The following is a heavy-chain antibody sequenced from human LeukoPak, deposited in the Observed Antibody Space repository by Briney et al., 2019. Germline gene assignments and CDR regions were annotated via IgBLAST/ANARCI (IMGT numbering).Heavy chain of an antibody. CDR1: GYTFTKYY. V-gene: IGHV1-46*01. D-gene: IGHD5-24*01. CDR3: AREFSIRDGYSEVAQKSFDY. Sequence: ASVKVSCKASGYTFTKYYMHWVRQAPGQGLEWMGVISPSGDRTGYAQKFQDRVTMTRDTSTSTVYMELSSLRSEDTAVYYCAREFSIRDGYSEVAQKSFDYWGRGTLVTVSS. J-gene: IGHJ4*02. CDR2: ISPSGDRT.